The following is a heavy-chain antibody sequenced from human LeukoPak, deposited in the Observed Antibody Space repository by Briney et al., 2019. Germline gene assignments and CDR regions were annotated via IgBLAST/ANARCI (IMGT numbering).Heavy chain of an antibody. V-gene: IGHV1-8*03. Sequence: ASVKVSCKASGYTFTSYDINWVRQATGQGLEWMGWMNPNSGNTGYAQKFQGRVTITRNTSISTAYMELSSLRSEDTAVYYCTRGAAAADFDYWGQGTLVTVSS. CDR3: TRGAAAADFDY. CDR2: MNPNSGNT. D-gene: IGHD2-15*01. CDR1: GYTFTSYD. J-gene: IGHJ4*02.